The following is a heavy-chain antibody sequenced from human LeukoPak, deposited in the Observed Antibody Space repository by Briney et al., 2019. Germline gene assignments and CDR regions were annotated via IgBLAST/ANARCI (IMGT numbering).Heavy chain of an antibody. CDR1: GYTFTGYY. CDR3: ARSRPHYYGSGSYYLNWFDP. Sequence: ASVKVSCKASGYTFTGYYMHWVRQAPGQGLEWMGWINPNSGGTNYAQKFQGRVTMTRDTSISTAYMELSRLRSEDTAVYYCARSRPHYYGSGSYYLNWFDPWGQGTLVTVSS. CDR2: INPNSGGT. V-gene: IGHV1-2*02. D-gene: IGHD3-10*01. J-gene: IGHJ5*02.